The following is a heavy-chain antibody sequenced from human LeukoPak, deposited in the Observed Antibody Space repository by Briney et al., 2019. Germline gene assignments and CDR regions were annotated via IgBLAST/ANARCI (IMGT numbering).Heavy chain of an antibody. D-gene: IGHD4-11*01. CDR2: INHSGST. Sequence: SETLSLTCAVYGGSFSGYYWSWIRQPPGKGLEWIGEINHSGSTNYNPSLKSRVTISVDTSKNPFSLKLSSVTAADTAVYYCARGDDYPAYYYYYYMDVWGKGTTVTVSS. J-gene: IGHJ6*03. CDR3: ARGDDYPAYYYYYYMDV. V-gene: IGHV4-34*01. CDR1: GGSFSGYY.